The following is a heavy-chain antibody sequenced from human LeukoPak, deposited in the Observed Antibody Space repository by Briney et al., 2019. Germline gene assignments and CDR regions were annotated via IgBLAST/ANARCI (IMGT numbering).Heavy chain of an antibody. CDR2: IYYSGST. J-gene: IGHJ4*02. CDR3: ARRFPGLGEDPTWYFDY. CDR1: GGSFSGYY. D-gene: IGHD2-21*01. V-gene: IGHV4-59*08. Sequence: SETLSLTCAVYGGSFSGYYWSWLRQPPGKGLEWIGYIYYSGSTNYNPSLKSRVTISVDTSKNQFSLKLSSVTAADTAVYYCARRFPGLGEDPTWYFDYWGQGTLVTVSS.